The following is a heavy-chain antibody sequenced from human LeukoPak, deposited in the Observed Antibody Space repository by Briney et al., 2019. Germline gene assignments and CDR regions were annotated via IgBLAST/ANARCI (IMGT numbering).Heavy chain of an antibody. V-gene: IGHV4-59*08. CDR1: GGSISSYS. CDR3: ASDYGDYSFDY. CDR2: IHYSGTT. Sequence: PSETLSLTCTVSGGSISSYSWSWIRQPPGKGLEWIGYIHYSGTTNYNPSLRSRVTISIDTSKNQFSLKLSSVTAADTAVYYCASDYGDYSFDYWGQGTLVTVSS. J-gene: IGHJ4*02. D-gene: IGHD4-17*01.